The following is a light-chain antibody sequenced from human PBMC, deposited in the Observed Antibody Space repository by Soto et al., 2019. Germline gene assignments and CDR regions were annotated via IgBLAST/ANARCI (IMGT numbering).Light chain of an antibody. J-gene: IGLJ2*01. Sequence: QSVLTQPASVSGSPGQSITISCAGTMRDVGAYNLVSWYQQHPGRAPQLIIYEVRNRPSGISFRFSGSKSVNTASLTISGLQAEDEADYYCSSYTSKSSLIFGGGTKLTVL. V-gene: IGLV2-14*01. CDR1: MRDVGAYNL. CDR2: EVR. CDR3: SSYTSKSSLI.